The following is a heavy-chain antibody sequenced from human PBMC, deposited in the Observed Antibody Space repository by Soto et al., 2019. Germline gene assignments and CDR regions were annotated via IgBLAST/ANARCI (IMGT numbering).Heavy chain of an antibody. CDR1: GYTFTSYA. D-gene: IGHD3-3*01. J-gene: IGHJ4*02. V-gene: IGHV1-3*01. Sequence: QVPLVQSGAEVKKPGASVKVSCKASGYTFTSYAMHWVRQAPGQRLEWMGWINAGNGNTKYSQKFQGRVTITRDTSASTAYMELSSLRSEDTAVYYCARDLYYDFWSGTLDYWGQGTLVTVSS. CDR3: ARDLYYDFWSGTLDY. CDR2: INAGNGNT.